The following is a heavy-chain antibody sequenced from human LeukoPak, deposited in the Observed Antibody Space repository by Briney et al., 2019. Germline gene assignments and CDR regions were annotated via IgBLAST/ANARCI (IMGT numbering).Heavy chain of an antibody. CDR2: ISYDGSKK. D-gene: IGHD3-22*01. Sequence: PGRSLRLSCAASGFTFSSYAIHWVRQAPGKGLEWVAVISYDGSKKYYADSVKGRFTIARDNAKNSLYLQMNSLRAEDTAVYYCARSDSSGYYYFDYWGQGTLVTVSS. CDR1: GFTFSSYA. V-gene: IGHV3-30*04. J-gene: IGHJ4*02. CDR3: ARSDSSGYYYFDY.